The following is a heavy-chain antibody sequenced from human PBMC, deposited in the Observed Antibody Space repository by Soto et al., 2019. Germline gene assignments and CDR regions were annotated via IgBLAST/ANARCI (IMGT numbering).Heavy chain of an antibody. CDR1: GGSFSGYY. CDR2: INHSGST. Sequence: PSETLSLTCAVYGGSFSGYYWSWIRQPPGKGLEWIGEINHSGSTNYNPSLKRRVTISVDTSKNQFSLKLSPVTAADTAVYYCARQTGVAAAGTREYFDYWGQGTLVTVPS. CDR3: ARQTGVAAAGTREYFDY. V-gene: IGHV4-34*01. J-gene: IGHJ4*02. D-gene: IGHD6-13*01.